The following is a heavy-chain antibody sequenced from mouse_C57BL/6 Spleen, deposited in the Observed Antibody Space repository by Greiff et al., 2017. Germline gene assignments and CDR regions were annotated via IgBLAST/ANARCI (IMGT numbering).Heavy chain of an antibody. D-gene: IGHD1-1*01. V-gene: IGHV5-17*01. J-gene: IGHJ3*01. Sequence: EVKLMESGGGLVKPGGSLKLSCAASGFTFSDSGMHWVRQAPEKGLEWVAYISSGSSTIYYADTVKGRFTISRDNAKNTLFLQMTSLRSEDTAMYYCARGGSSPWFAYWGQGTLVTVSA. CDR1: GFTFSDSG. CDR3: ARGGSSPWFAY. CDR2: ISSGSSTI.